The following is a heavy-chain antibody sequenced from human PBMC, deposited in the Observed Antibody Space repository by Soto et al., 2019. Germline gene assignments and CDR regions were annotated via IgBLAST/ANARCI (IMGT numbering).Heavy chain of an antibody. Sequence: PSETLSLTCAVYGGSFSGYYWSWIRQPPGKGLERIGSIYYRVNTNYNPSLDSRVTMTVGTSKNQFSLQLTSMTTADTAVYYCARGLFEVYGGDLAYWGQGILVTVSS. CDR1: GGSFSGYY. CDR3: ARGLFEVYGGDLAY. J-gene: IGHJ4*02. V-gene: IGHV4-59*01. D-gene: IGHD4-17*01. CDR2: IYYRVNT.